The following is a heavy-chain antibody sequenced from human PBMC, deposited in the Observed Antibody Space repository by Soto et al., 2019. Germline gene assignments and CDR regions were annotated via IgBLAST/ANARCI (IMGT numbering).Heavy chain of an antibody. CDR2: ISYDGSNK. V-gene: IGHV3-30*03. Sequence: TVGSLRLSCAASGFTFSSYGMHWVRQAPGKGLEWVAVISYDGSNKYYADSVKGRFTIARDNSKNTLYLQMNSLRAEDTAVYYCARALGAAAGGYYYYGMDVWGQGTTVTVSS. CDR3: ARALGAAAGGYYYYGMDV. CDR1: GFTFSSYG. D-gene: IGHD6-13*01. J-gene: IGHJ6*02.